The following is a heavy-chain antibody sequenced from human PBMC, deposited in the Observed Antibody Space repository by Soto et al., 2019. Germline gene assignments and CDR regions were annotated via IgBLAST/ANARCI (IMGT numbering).Heavy chain of an antibody. V-gene: IGHV1-18*04. CDR2: ISAYNGNT. CDR1: GYTFTSYG. J-gene: IGHJ6*02. Sequence: QVQLVQSGAEVKKPGASVKVSCKASGYTFTSYGISWVRQAPGQGLEWMGWISAYNGNTNYAQKLQGRVTMTTDTSTSTAYMELRSLGSDDTAVYYCASREYCSSTSCYSYYYYGMDVWGQGTTVTVSS. D-gene: IGHD2-2*02. CDR3: ASREYCSSTSCYSYYYYGMDV.